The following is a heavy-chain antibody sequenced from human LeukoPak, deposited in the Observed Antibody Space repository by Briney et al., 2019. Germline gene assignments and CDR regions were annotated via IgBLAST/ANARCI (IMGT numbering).Heavy chain of an antibody. CDR3: ARVRPVRPRLGITMIVFDY. V-gene: IGHV1-8*01. D-gene: IGHD3-22*01. CDR1: GYTFTSYD. Sequence: GASVKVSCKASGYTFTSYDINWVRQATGQGLEWMGWMNPNSGNTGYAQKFQGRVTMTRNTSISTAYMELSSLRSEDTAVYYCARVRPVRPRLGITMIVFDYWGQGTLVTVSS. J-gene: IGHJ4*02. CDR2: MNPNSGNT.